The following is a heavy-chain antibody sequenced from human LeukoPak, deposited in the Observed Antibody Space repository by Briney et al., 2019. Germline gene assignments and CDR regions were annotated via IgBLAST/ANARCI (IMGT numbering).Heavy chain of an antibody. CDR1: GFTVSSNY. D-gene: IGHD6-19*01. CDR2: INSDGSYT. J-gene: IGHJ4*02. CDR3: ARGSSGWYGVDY. Sequence: RPGGSLRLSCAASGFTVSSNYMSWVRQAPGKGLVWVSRINSDGSYTSYADSVKGRFTISRDNANNTVYLQMSSLRAEDTAVYYCARGSSGWYGVDYWGQGTLVTVSS. V-gene: IGHV3-74*01.